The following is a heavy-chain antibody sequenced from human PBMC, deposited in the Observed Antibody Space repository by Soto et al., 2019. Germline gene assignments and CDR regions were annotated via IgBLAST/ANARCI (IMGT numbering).Heavy chain of an antibody. CDR1: GGSFKSGSYS. CDR2: VYHTGRT. Sequence: PETLSLTCTVSGGSFKSGSYSWSWIRQPPGKGLEWIGYVYHTGRTSYNPSPKSRVSISMDTSKNQFSLNLDSVTAADTAVYFCGRHFAYFDSCGQGTLVPVAA. J-gene: IGHJ4*02. D-gene: IGHD3-3*02. V-gene: IGHV4-61*01. CDR3: GRHFAYFDS.